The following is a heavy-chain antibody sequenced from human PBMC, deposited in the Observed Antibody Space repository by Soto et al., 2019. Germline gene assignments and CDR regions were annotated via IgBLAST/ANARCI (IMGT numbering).Heavy chain of an antibody. D-gene: IGHD6-13*01. CDR1: GGSISSYY. CDR2: IYYSGST. V-gene: IGHV4-59*08. CDR3: ATLYSSSWYTTEYFQH. Sequence: SETLSLTCTVSGGSISSYYWSWIRQPPGKGLEWIGYIYYSGSTNYNPSLKSRVTISVDTSKNQFSLKLSSVTAADTAVYYCATLYSSSWYTTEYFQHWGQGTLVTVSS. J-gene: IGHJ1*01.